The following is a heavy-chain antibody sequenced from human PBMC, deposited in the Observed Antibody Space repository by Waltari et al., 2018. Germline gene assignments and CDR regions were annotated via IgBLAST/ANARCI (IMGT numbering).Heavy chain of an antibody. Sequence: QVQLQQWGAGLLKPSETLSLTCAVNGGSLSGYSWSWIRQPRGKGLEWIGEINNRGSTNNNPSLKSRSTISVDTSKNQFSLELRSVTATNTAVYYCAREEEYYYYYMAVWGKGTTFTVSS. V-gene: IGHV4-34*04. J-gene: IGHJ6*03. CDR1: GGSLSGYS. CDR2: INNRGST. CDR3: AREEEYYYYYMAV.